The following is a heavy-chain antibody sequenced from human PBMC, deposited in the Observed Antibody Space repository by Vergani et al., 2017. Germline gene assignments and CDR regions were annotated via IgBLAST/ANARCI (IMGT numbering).Heavy chain of an antibody. CDR3: ALDSLGYCSSTSCYGVGWFDP. CDR2: IYYSGST. J-gene: IGHJ5*02. D-gene: IGHD2-2*01. CDR1: GGSISSSSYY. Sequence: QLQLQESGPGLVKPSETLSLTCTVSGGSISSSSYYWGWIRQPPGKGLEWIGSIYYSGSTYYNPSLKSRVPISVDTSKNQFSLKLSSVNAADTAVYYCALDSLGYCSSTSCYGVGWFDPWGQGTLVTVSS. V-gene: IGHV4-39*01.